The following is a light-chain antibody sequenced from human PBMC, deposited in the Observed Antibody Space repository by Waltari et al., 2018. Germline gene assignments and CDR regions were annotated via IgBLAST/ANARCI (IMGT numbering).Light chain of an antibody. CDR1: RDIVDF. CDR3: QQYVTYPRT. Sequence: IQMTQSPSSLSASVGDRVTITCRASRDIVDFLSWFQQKPGKAPKSLIYAASTLENGVPSKFSGSGSGTEFTLTINNLQPDDFATYYCQQYVTYPRTFGGGTRVEIK. V-gene: IGKV1-16*02. J-gene: IGKJ4*01. CDR2: AAS.